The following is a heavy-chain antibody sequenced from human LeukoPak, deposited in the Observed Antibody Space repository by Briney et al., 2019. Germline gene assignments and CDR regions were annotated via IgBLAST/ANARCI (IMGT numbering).Heavy chain of an antibody. CDR2: IYTSGST. CDR1: GGSISSYY. J-gene: IGHJ1*01. CDR3: ASSSSGWQRAEYFQH. D-gene: IGHD6-19*01. V-gene: IGHV4-4*07. Sequence: KASETLSLTCTVSGGSISSYYWSWIRQPAGKGLEWIGRIYTSGSTNYNPSLKSRVTMSVDTSMNQFSLKLSSVTAADTAVYYCASSSSGWQRAEYFQHWGQGTLVTVSS.